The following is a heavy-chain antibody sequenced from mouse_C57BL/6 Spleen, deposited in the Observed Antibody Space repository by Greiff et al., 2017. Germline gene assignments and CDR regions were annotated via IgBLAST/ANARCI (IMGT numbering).Heavy chain of an antibody. CDR1: GYSITSGYY. D-gene: IGHD1-1*02. CDR2: ISYDGSN. J-gene: IGHJ4*01. V-gene: IGHV3-6*01. Sequence: VQLKESGPGLVKPSQSLSLTCSVTGYSITSGYYWNWIRQFPGNKLEWMGYISYDGSNNYNPSLKNRISSTRDTSKNQFFLKLNSVTTEDTATYYCAREGSDYYAMDYWGQGTSVTVSS. CDR3: AREGSDYYAMDY.